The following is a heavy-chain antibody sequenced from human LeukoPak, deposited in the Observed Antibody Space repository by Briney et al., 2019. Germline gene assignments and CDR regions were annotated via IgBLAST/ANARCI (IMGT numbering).Heavy chain of an antibody. CDR3: ARLWSPWFGDSPTDY. V-gene: IGHV4-59*08. Sequence: SETLSLICTVSGGSISSYYWSWIRQPPGKGLEWIGYIYYSGSTNYNPSLKSRVTISVDTSKNQFSLKLSSVTAADTAVYYCARLWSPWFGDSPTDYWGQGTLVTVSS. CDR1: GGSISSYY. J-gene: IGHJ4*02. D-gene: IGHD3-10*01. CDR2: IYYSGST.